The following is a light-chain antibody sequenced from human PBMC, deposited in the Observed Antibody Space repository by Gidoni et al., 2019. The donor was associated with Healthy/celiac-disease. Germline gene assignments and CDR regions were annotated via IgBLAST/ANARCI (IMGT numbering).Light chain of an antibody. CDR2: AAS. J-gene: IGKJ2*01. V-gene: IGKV1-39*01. CDR3: QQSYSTPRT. CDR1: QSISSY. Sequence: DIQITQSPSSLSASVADRVTITCRASQSISSYLNWYQQKPGKAPKLLIYAASSLQSGVPSRFSGSGSGKDFTLTISSLQPEDFVTYYCQQSYSTPRTFGQGTKLEIK.